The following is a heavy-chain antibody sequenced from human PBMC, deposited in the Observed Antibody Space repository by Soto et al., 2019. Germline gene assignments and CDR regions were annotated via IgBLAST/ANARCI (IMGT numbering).Heavy chain of an antibody. CDR2: ISYDGSNK. Sequence: PGGSLRLSCAASGFTFSSYAMHWVRQAPGKGLEWVAVISYDGSNKYYADSVKGRFTISRDNSKNTLYLQMNSLRAEDTAVYYCARVVAAAGTILYYGMDVWGQGTTVTVSS. J-gene: IGHJ6*02. V-gene: IGHV3-30-3*01. CDR1: GFTFSSYA. CDR3: ARVVAAAGTILYYGMDV. D-gene: IGHD6-13*01.